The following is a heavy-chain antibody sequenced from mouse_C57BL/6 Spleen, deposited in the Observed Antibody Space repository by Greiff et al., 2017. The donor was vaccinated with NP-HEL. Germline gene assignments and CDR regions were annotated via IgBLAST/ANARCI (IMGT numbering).Heavy chain of an antibody. CDR1: GYTFTSYT. D-gene: IGHD2-4*01. V-gene: IGHV1-4*01. Sequence: QVQLQQSGAELARPGASVKMSCKASGYTFTSYTMHWVKQRPGQGLEWIGYINPSSGYTKYNQKFKDKATLTADKSSSTAYMQLSSLTSEDSAVYYCARDDYDVGYFDYWGQGTTLTVSS. CDR2: INPSSGYT. CDR3: ARDDYDVGYFDY. J-gene: IGHJ2*01.